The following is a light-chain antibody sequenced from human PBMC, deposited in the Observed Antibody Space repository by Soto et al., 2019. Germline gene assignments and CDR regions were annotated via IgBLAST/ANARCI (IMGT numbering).Light chain of an antibody. Sequence: ELVMTQSPAPLSVSPGEKPTLSCRPGQSVRSNLAWYQQKPGQAPRLLIYGASTRATGIPARFSGSGSGTEFTLTISSLQSEDFAVYYCQQYNNWPAWTFGQGTKVEIK. CDR3: QQYNNWPAWT. CDR1: QSVRSN. CDR2: GAS. V-gene: IGKV3-15*01. J-gene: IGKJ1*01.